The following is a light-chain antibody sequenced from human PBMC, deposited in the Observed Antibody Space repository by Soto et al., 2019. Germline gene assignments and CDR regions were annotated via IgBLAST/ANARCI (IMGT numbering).Light chain of an antibody. Sequence: AIQMTQSPSSLSASLGDRVTMTCRASQGIRNYLAWCQHKPGRAPKILNYAASSLQSGVPSRISGSGSGRDFTLTISSLQHEDFTTYYCLQDSEYPITFGQGTRLEIK. CDR3: LQDSEYPIT. CDR2: AAS. CDR1: QGIRNY. V-gene: IGKV1-6*01. J-gene: IGKJ5*01.